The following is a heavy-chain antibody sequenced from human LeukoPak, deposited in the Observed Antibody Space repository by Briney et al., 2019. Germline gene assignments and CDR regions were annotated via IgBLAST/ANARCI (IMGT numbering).Heavy chain of an antibody. Sequence: SVKVSCKASGGTFNNYAINWVRQAPGQGLEWLGGIIPMLVSANYSQKFQGRVTMTEDTSTDTAYMELSSLRSEDTAVYYCANLFDFLSGPPGWGQGTLVTVSS. J-gene: IGHJ4*02. CDR1: GGTFNNYA. D-gene: IGHD3-3*01. CDR2: IIPMLVSA. V-gene: IGHV1-69*06. CDR3: ANLFDFLSGPPG.